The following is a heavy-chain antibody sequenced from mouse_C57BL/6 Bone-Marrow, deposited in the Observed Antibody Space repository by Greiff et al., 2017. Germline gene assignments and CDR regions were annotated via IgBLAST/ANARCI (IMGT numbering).Heavy chain of an antibody. Sequence: QVQLLQPGAELVKPGASVKLSCKASGYTFTSYWMHWVKQRPGQGLEWIGMIHPNSGSTNYNEKFKSKATLTVDKSSSTAYMQLSSLTSEDSAVYYCARTGPYYYAMDYWGQGTSVTVSS. D-gene: IGHD4-1*01. CDR3: ARTGPYYYAMDY. V-gene: IGHV1-64*01. J-gene: IGHJ4*01. CDR2: IHPNSGST. CDR1: GYTFTSYW.